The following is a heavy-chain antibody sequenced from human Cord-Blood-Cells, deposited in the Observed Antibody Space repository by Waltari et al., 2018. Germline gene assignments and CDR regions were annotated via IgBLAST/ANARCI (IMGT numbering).Heavy chain of an antibody. CDR2: NYYSGST. CDR3: ARRSKVAAAGIYAFDI. V-gene: IGHV4-39*01. CDR1: GGSISSSSYY. J-gene: IGHJ3*02. Sequence: QLQLQESGPGLVKPSETLSLTCTVSGGSISSSSYYWGWIRQPPGKGLEWIGSNYYSGSTYYKPSRKSRVTISVDTSKNQFSLKLSSVTAADTAVYYCARRSKVAAAGIYAFDIWGQGTMVTVSS. D-gene: IGHD6-13*01.